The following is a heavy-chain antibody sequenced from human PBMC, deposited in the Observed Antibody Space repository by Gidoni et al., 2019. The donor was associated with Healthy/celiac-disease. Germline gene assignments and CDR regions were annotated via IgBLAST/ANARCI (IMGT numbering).Heavy chain of an antibody. Sequence: QLQMQDSGPGLVTPSETLSLPCTVSGGSLRSSSYYWGWTRQPAGKGLEWLGSIYYSGSTYYNPSLKSRVTISVDTSKNQFSLKLSSVTAADTAVYYCARHGYSYGTYYFDYWGQGTLVTVSS. CDR1: GGSLRSSSYY. CDR3: ARHGYSYGTYYFDY. V-gene: IGHV4-39*01. CDR2: IYYSGST. J-gene: IGHJ4*02. D-gene: IGHD5-18*01.